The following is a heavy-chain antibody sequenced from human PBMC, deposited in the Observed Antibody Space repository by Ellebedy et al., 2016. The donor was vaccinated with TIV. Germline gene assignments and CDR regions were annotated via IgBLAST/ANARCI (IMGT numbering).Heavy chain of an antibody. J-gene: IGHJ6*03. Sequence: SETLSLXXTVSGGSISSGGYYWSWIRQPAGKGLEWIGRVYTTHYSNYNPSLKSRVTMSVDTSKNQFSLRVVSVTAADTAVYYCARIGPGMDVWGKGTTVIVSS. CDR3: ARIGPGMDV. CDR1: GGSISSGGYY. V-gene: IGHV4-61*02. CDR2: VYTTHYS.